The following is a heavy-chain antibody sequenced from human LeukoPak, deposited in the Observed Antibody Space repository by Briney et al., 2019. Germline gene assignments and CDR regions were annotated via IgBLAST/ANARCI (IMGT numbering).Heavy chain of an antibody. J-gene: IGHJ6*04. D-gene: IGHD1-1*01. CDR1: GFTFSSYA. CDR2: ISYDGSNK. Sequence: GRSLRLSCAASGFTFSSYAVHWVRQAPGKGLEWVAVISYDGSNKYYADSVKGRFTISRDNSKNTLYLQMNSLRAEDTAVYYCATGNAEGEKYYYYGMDVWGKGTTVTVSS. V-gene: IGHV3-30-3*01. CDR3: ATGNAEGEKYYYYGMDV.